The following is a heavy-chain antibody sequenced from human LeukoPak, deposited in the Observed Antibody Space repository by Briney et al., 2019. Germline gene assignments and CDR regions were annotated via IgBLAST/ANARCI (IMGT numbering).Heavy chain of an antibody. J-gene: IGHJ4*02. CDR1: GFTFSSYA. Sequence: GGSLRLSCAASGFTFSSYAMSWVRQAPGKGLEWVSAISGSGGSTYYADSVKGRFSISRDNSKNTLYLQMNSLRAEDTAVYYCAKEGGGILTGYYTYWGQETLVTVSS. D-gene: IGHD3-9*01. CDR3: AKEGGGILTGYYTY. V-gene: IGHV3-23*01. CDR2: ISGSGGST.